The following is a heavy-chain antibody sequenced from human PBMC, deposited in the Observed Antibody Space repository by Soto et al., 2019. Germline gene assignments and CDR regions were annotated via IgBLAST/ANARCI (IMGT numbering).Heavy chain of an antibody. D-gene: IGHD1-26*01. CDR3: ATGPSKWGGSYYNWFDP. Sequence: ASVKVSCKVSGYTLTELSMHWVRQAPGKGLEWMGGFDPEDGETIYAQKFQGRVTMTEDTSTDTAYMELSSLRSEDTAVYYCATGPSKWGGSYYNWFDPWGQGTLVTVSS. V-gene: IGHV1-24*01. CDR1: GYTLTELS. J-gene: IGHJ5*02. CDR2: FDPEDGET.